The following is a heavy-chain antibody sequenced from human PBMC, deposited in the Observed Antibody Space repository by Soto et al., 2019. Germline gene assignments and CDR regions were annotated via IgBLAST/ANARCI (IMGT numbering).Heavy chain of an antibody. V-gene: IGHV1-18*01. D-gene: IGHD4-4*01. CDR3: TKTIYSNYPTYYYYYGLDV. CDR1: GYTFTSYG. Sequence: ASVKVSCKASGYTFTSYGISWVRQAPGQGLEWMGWISAYNGNTNYAQKLQGRVTISRDNSNSTLYLQMNSLRAEDTAMYYCTKTIYSNYPTYYYYYGLDVWGRGTTVTVSS. CDR2: ISAYNGNT. J-gene: IGHJ6*02.